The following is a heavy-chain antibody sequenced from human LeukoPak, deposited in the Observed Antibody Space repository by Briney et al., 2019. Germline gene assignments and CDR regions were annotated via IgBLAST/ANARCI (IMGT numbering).Heavy chain of an antibody. V-gene: IGHV3-7*01. CDR1: GFTFSNCW. J-gene: IGHJ5*02. CDR2: IKQDGSEK. CDR3: AREISSWFRTEGRFDP. D-gene: IGHD6-13*01. Sequence: SGGSLRLSCEASGFTFSNCWMGWVRQAPGKGLEWVANIKQDGSEKDYVDSVEGRFTISRDNAKSSLYLQMNSLRPQDTAVYYCAREISSWFRTEGRFDPWGQGTLVAVSS.